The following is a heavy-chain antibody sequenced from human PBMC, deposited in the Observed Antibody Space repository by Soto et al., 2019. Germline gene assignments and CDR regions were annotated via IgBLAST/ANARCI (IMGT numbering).Heavy chain of an antibody. CDR1: GYTFTSYY. CDR2: INPSGGST. Sequence: QVQLVQSGAEVKKPGASVKVSCKASGYTFTSYYMHWVRQAPGQGLEWMGIINPSGGSTSYAQKFQGRVTMTRDTSTSTVYMELSSLRSEDTAVFYCAREEQQRGGWFDPWGQGTLVTVSS. D-gene: IGHD6-13*01. J-gene: IGHJ5*02. V-gene: IGHV1-46*01. CDR3: AREEQQRGGWFDP.